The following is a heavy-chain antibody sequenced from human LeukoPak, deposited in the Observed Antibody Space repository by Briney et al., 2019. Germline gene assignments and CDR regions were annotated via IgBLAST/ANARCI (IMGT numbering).Heavy chain of an antibody. Sequence: GGSLKLSCAASGFTFSSYGMSWVRQAPGKGLEWVSYISSSGSTIYYADSVKGRFTISRDNSKNTLYLQMSSLRAEDTAVYYCAKGGYSNGRYYYYYMDVWGEGTTVTVSS. CDR1: GFTFSSYG. J-gene: IGHJ6*03. V-gene: IGHV3-48*01. D-gene: IGHD5-18*01. CDR2: ISSSGSTI. CDR3: AKGGYSNGRYYYYYMDV.